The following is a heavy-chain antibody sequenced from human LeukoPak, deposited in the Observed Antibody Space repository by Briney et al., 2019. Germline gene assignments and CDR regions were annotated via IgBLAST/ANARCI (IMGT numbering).Heavy chain of an antibody. D-gene: IGHD6-13*01. J-gene: IGHJ1*01. V-gene: IGHV4-39*07. CDR1: GGSISSGGYY. CDR2: INHSGST. Sequence: PSETLSLTCTVSGGSISSGGYYWSWIRQPPGKGLEWIGEINHSGSTNYNPSLKSRVTISVDTSKNQFSLKLSSVTAADTAVYYCATRTPKKNIAAAGTFQHWGQGTLVTVSS. CDR3: ATRTPKKNIAAAGTFQH.